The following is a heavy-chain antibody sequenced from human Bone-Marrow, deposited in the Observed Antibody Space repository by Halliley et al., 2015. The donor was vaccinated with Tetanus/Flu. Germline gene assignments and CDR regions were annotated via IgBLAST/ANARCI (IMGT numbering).Heavy chain of an antibody. V-gene: IGHV4-59*08. CDR1: GGSISNYY. CDR2: IYNRGDT. J-gene: IGHJ4*02. CDR3: ARHPRTGDSRNSNFPL. Sequence: TLSLTCTVSGGSISNYYWSWIRQPPGKGLEWIAYIYNRGDTNHNPSLRSRVTMSVDTSKNPLSLKLSSVTAADTAVYYCARHPRTGDSRNSNFPLWGPGTLVPVSP. D-gene: IGHD2-8*02.